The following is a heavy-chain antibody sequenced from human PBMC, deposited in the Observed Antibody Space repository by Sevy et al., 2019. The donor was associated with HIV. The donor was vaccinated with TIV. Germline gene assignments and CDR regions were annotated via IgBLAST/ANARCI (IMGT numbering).Heavy chain of an antibody. CDR3: AKDWRGSITMVQGVTHSDY. CDR2: ISGSGGST. V-gene: IGHV3-23*01. D-gene: IGHD3-10*01. Sequence: GGSLRLSCAASGFTFSSYAMSWVRQAPGKGLEWVSAISGSGGSTYYADSVKGRFTISRDNSKNTLYLQMNSLRAEETAVYYCAKDWRGSITMVQGVTHSDYWGQGTLVTVSS. CDR1: GFTFSSYA. J-gene: IGHJ4*02.